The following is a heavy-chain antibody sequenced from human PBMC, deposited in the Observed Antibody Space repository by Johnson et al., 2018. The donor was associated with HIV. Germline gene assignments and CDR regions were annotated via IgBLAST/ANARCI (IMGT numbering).Heavy chain of an antibody. CDR3: AREGRTGPDTFDI. V-gene: IGHV3-66*01. J-gene: IGHJ3*02. CDR2: LYSGGNT. CDR1: GFSVSNNY. Sequence: EVQLVESGGGLVLSGGSLRLSCGASGFSVSNNYMNWVRQAPGKGLEWVSVLYSGGNTYYADSVMGRFTISRDNSKNTLYLQMSSLKVEDTAMYYCAREGRTGPDTFDIWGQGTMVTVSS.